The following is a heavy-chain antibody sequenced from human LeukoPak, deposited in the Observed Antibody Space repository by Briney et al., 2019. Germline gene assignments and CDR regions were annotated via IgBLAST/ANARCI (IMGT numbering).Heavy chain of an antibody. CDR1: GGSISSSNW. Sequence: SETLSLTCAVSGGSISSSNWWSWVRQPPGKGLEWMGEIYHSGSTNYNPSLKSRVTISVDKSKNQFSLKLSSVTAAGTAVYYCARVFLHPYYGSGIAIWFDPWGQGTLVTVSS. CDR2: IYHSGST. J-gene: IGHJ5*02. CDR3: ARVFLHPYYGSGIAIWFDP. D-gene: IGHD3-10*01. V-gene: IGHV4-4*02.